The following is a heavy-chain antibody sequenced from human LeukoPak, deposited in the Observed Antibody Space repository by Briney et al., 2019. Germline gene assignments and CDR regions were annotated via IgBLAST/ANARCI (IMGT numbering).Heavy chain of an antibody. J-gene: IGHJ5*02. Sequence: PSETLSLTCAVYGGSFSGYYWSWIRQPPGKGLEWIGEINHSGSTNYNPSLKSRVTISVDTSKSQFSLKLSSVTAADTAVYYCARGRPAPLRYFDWLPARYWFDPWGQGTLVTVSS. CDR3: ARGRPAPLRYFDWLPARYWFDP. CDR2: INHSGST. CDR1: GGSFSGYY. D-gene: IGHD3-9*01. V-gene: IGHV4-34*01.